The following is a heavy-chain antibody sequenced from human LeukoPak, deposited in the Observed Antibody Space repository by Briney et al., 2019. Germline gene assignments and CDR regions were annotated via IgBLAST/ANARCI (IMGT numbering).Heavy chain of an antibody. V-gene: IGHV1-69*13. Sequence: SVKVSCKASGGTFRSNAISWVRQAPGQGLEWMGGITPIFGTANYAQKFQGRVAITAVESMSTAYMELSSLRSEDTAVYYCARGWLAETTVVTPYNYWGQGTLVTVSS. CDR2: ITPIFGTA. J-gene: IGHJ4*02. CDR3: ARGWLAETTVVTPYNY. CDR1: GGTFRSNA. D-gene: IGHD4-23*01.